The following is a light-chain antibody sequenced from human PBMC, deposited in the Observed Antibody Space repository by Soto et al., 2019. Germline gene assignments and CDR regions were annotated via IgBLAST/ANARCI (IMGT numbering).Light chain of an antibody. V-gene: IGLV2-14*01. Sequence: QSVLTQPASVSGSPGQSITISCTGTSSDVGGYNYVSWYQQHPGKAPKLMIYDASNRPSGVSNRFSGSKSGNTASLTISGLQAEDEADYYCSSYTSSSTLLYVFGTGTKVT. CDR2: DAS. CDR1: SSDVGGYNY. J-gene: IGLJ1*01. CDR3: SSYTSSSTLLYV.